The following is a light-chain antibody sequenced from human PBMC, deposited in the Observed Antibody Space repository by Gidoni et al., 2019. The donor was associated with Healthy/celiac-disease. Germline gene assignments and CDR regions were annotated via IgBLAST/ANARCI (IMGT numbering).Light chain of an antibody. CDR2: AAS. J-gene: IGKJ2*01. Sequence: IGMTQSPSSLSASTGDRVTITCRASQGISSYLAWYQQKPGKAPKLLIYAASTLQSGVPSRFSGSGSGTDFTLTISCLQSEDFATYYCLQYYSYPYTFGQGTKLEIK. CDR3: LQYYSYPYT. CDR1: QGISSY. V-gene: IGKV1-8*01.